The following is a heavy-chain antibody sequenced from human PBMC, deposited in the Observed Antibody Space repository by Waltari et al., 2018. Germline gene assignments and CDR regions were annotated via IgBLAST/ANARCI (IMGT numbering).Heavy chain of an antibody. Sequence: QVQLQQWGVGLLKPSETLSLTCAVYGGSFSGYYWSWIRQPPGKGLEGLGEINHIGSTTSDPSLKSRVTISVDTSKNQFSLKRSSGAAADAAVYYGAGGRKQGLGQGIYFDYWGQGTLVTVSS. V-gene: IGHV4-34*01. D-gene: IGHD6-19*01. CDR2: INHIGST. CDR3: AGGRKQGLGQGIYFDY. CDR1: GGSFSGYY. J-gene: IGHJ4*02.